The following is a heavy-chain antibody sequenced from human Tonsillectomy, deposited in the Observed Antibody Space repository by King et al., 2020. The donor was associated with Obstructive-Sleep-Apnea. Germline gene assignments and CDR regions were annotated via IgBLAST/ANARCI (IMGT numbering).Heavy chain of an antibody. CDR2: VYYSGST. Sequence: QLQESGPGLVKSLETLSLTCTVSGGSISSYYWTWIRQPPGRGLEWIGDVYYSGSTNYNPSLKSRVTISIDTSKNQFSLKLSSVTAADTAVYYCATEEARDGYPPGYYFDYWGQGTLVTVSS. CDR3: ATEEARDGYPPGYYFDY. V-gene: IGHV4-59*01. J-gene: IGHJ4*02. CDR1: GGSISSYY. D-gene: IGHD5-24*01.